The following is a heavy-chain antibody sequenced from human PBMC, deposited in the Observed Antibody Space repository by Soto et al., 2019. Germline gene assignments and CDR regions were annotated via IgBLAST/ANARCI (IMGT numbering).Heavy chain of an antibody. CDR3: ARAPERPAATTFYYYGMDV. CDR1: GFTFSSYE. CDR2: ISSSGSTI. V-gene: IGHV3-48*03. Sequence: PGGSLRLSCAASGFTFSSYEMNWVRQAPGKGLEWVSYISSSGSTIYYADSVKGRFTISRDNAKNSLYLQMNSLRAEDTAVYYCARAPERPAATTFYYYGMDVWGQGTTVTAP. D-gene: IGHD2-2*01. J-gene: IGHJ6*02.